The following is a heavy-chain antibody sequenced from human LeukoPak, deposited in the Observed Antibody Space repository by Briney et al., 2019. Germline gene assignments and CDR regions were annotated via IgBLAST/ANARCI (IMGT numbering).Heavy chain of an antibody. CDR3: SRDRLGGLDL. J-gene: IGHJ5*02. Sequence: GGSLRLSCAASGFTFSNHWMSWVRQAPGKGLEWVGNIKEDGSEDFYVDSVKGRFTISRDNAKNSLYLQMNSLRAEDSSVYYCSRDRLGGLDLWGQGTLVTVSS. CDR2: IKEDGSED. D-gene: IGHD5-12*01. V-gene: IGHV3-7*01. CDR1: GFTFSNHW.